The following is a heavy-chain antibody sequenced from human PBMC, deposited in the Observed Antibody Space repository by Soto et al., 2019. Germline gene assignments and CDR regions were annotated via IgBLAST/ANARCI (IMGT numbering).Heavy chain of an antibody. Sequence: PSETQSLSCGFGGVSFSWCSLNLFRPPPGKGLEWIGEINHSGITNYNPSHKSRVTISVDTSKNQLSLKVNSVTAADTAVYYCARGREIVVVTPYYFDYWGQGTLVTVSS. CDR2: INHSGIT. D-gene: IGHD3-22*01. J-gene: IGHJ4*02. CDR1: GVSFSWCS. V-gene: IGHV4-34*01. CDR3: ARGREIVVVTPYYFDY.